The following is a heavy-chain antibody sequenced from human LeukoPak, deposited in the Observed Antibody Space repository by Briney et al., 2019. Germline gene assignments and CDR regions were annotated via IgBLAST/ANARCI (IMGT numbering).Heavy chain of an antibody. D-gene: IGHD6-13*01. Sequence: PSETLSLTCTVSGGSISSYYWSWIRQPPGKGLEWIGYIYYSGSTNYNPSLKSRVTILVDTSKNQFSLKLSSVTAADTAVYYCARSPLLRSSSWYVYWGQGTLVTVSS. CDR2: IYYSGST. CDR1: GGSISSYY. V-gene: IGHV4-59*01. J-gene: IGHJ4*02. CDR3: ARSPLLRSSSWYVY.